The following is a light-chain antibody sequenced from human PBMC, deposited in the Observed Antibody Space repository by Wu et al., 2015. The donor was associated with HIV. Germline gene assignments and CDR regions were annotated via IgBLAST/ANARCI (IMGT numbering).Light chain of an antibody. V-gene: IGKV3D-20*02. CDR2: GAS. J-gene: IGKJ2*01. CDR3: QHRSSWPYT. Sequence: EIVLTQSPDTLSLSPGERATLSCRASQSVSSSYLAWYQQKPGQAPRLLIYGASIRATGIPARFSGSGSGTDFTLTISSLEPEDFAVYYCQHRSSWPYTFGQGTKLQIK. CDR1: QSVSSSY.